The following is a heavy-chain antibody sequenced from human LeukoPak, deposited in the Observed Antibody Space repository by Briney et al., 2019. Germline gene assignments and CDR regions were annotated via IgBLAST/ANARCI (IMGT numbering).Heavy chain of an antibody. D-gene: IGHD2-2*01. CDR3: AKDHCSSTSCYPDYYYGMDV. Sequence: GGSLRLSCAASGFTFSRYGMHWVRQAPGKGLEWVAGILYDGSNKYYADSVEGRFTISRDTSKSTLYLQMNSLRAEDTAMYYCAKDHCSSTSCYPDYYYGMDVWGQGTTVTVSS. CDR2: ILYDGSNK. CDR1: GFTFSRYG. V-gene: IGHV3-30*18. J-gene: IGHJ6*02.